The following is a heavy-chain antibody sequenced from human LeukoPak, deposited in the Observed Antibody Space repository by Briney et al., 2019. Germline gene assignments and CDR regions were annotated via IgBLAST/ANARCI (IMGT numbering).Heavy chain of an antibody. V-gene: IGHV1-2*02. CDR1: GYTFTGYF. D-gene: IGHD6-19*01. J-gene: IGHJ4*02. CDR3: ATSIAVAGTGFDY. Sequence: ASVKVSCKASGYTFTGYFLHWVRQAPGQGLEWMGWINPNSGGTNYAQKFQGRVTMTRDTSISTAYMELSRLRSDDTAVYYCATSIAVAGTGFDYWGQGTLVTVSS. CDR2: INPNSGGT.